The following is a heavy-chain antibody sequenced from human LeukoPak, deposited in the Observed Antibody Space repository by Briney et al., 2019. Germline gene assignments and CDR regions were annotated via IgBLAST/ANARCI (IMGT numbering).Heavy chain of an antibody. CDR3: ARDRLDYYYGSSFLDY. V-gene: IGHV1-18*01. J-gene: IGHJ4*02. CDR1: GYTFTCYG. Sequence: ASVKVSCKASGYTFTCYGISWVRQAPGQGLEWMGWISAYNGNTNYAQKLQGRVTMTTDTSTSTAYMELRNLRSDDTAVYYCARDRLDYYYGSSFLDYWGQGTLVTVSS. CDR2: ISAYNGNT. D-gene: IGHD3-10*01.